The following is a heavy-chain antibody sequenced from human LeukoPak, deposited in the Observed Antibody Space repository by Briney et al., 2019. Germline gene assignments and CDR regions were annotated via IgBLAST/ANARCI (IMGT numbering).Heavy chain of an antibody. V-gene: IGHV5-51*01. D-gene: IGHD1-26*01. J-gene: IGHJ1*01. CDR1: GYSFTSFW. CDR3: ARLGDWYRGSKYFQH. CDR2: VYPGDSET. Sequence: GESLKISCKGSGYSFTSFWIGWVRPMPGKGLEWMGIVYPGDSETRYSPSFQGQVTISADKSISTAHLQWSSLKASDTAMYYCARLGDWYRGSKYFQHWGQGTLVTVSS.